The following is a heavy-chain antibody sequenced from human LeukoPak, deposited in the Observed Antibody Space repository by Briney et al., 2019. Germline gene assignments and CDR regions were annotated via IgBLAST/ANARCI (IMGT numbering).Heavy chain of an antibody. V-gene: IGHV1-8*01. CDR1: GYTFTDYD. CDR2: MNPHSGDT. Sequence: ASVKVFCKASGYTFTDYDINWVRQTPGQGLEWMGWMNPHSGDTGYAQKFQGRVTTARNTSITTAYMDLSSLRSEDTAVYYCAFGTVRGVPNYWGQGTLVSVSS. J-gene: IGHJ4*02. CDR3: AFGTVRGVPNY. D-gene: IGHD3-10*01.